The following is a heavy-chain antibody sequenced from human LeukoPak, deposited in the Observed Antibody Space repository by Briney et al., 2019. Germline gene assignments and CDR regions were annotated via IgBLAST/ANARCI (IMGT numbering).Heavy chain of an antibody. D-gene: IGHD3-10*01. V-gene: IGHV3-21*01. CDR3: ARVALVSGPSYGSESEAADY. CDR1: GFTFITYS. CDR2: ISSSSSYI. J-gene: IGHJ4*02. Sequence: PGGSLRLSCAASGFTFITYSMNWVRQAPGKGLEWVSSISSSSSYIYYADSVRGRFTISRDNPKNSLYLQMNSLRAEGTAVYYCARVALVSGPSYGSESEAADYWGQGTLVTVSS.